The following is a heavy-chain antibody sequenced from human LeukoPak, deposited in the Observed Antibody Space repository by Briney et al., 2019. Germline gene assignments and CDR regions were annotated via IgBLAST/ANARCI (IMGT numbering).Heavy chain of an antibody. CDR1: GFTFSSSW. V-gene: IGHV3-7*03. Sequence: GGSLRLSCVASGFTFSSSWMSWVRQAPGKGLEWVANIKQDGSQKSYVESVRGRFTISRDNAKNSLYLQLNSLRAEDTALYYCARDNPPDYWGQGTLVTVSS. J-gene: IGHJ4*02. CDR2: IKQDGSQK. CDR3: ARDNPPDY.